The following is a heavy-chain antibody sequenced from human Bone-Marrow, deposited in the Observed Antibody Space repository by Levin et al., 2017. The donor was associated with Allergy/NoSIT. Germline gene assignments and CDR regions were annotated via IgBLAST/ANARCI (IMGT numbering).Heavy chain of an antibody. J-gene: IGHJ4*02. CDR3: ARQHLGRITDY. CDR2: ISGSGVYI. CDR1: GFTFSDYS. Sequence: GGSLRLSCLASGFTFSDYSMIWVRQAPGKGLEWVSSISGSGVYIYNADSVKGRFTTSRDNGKSSLYLQMSSLRVEDTAIYFCARQHLGRITDYWGQGTLVTVSS. D-gene: IGHD6-13*01. V-gene: IGHV3-21*06.